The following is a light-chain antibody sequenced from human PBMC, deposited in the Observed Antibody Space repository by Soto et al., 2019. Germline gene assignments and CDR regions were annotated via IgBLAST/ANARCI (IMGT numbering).Light chain of an antibody. CDR1: QSVLHSYTNKDS. CDR3: QQYLNSPPMYT. CDR2: WAS. Sequence: DIVMTQSPDSLAVSLGERATINCKSSQSVLHSYTNKDSLAWYQQKPGQPPKLLIYWASTRESGVPDRFSGSGSGTDFTLTISSLQAEAVAVYYCQQYLNSPPMYTFGQGTKLEIK. J-gene: IGKJ2*01. V-gene: IGKV4-1*01.